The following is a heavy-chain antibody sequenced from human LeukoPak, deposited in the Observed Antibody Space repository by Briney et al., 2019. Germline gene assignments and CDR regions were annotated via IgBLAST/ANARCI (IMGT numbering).Heavy chain of an antibody. CDR2: ISNDGSNE. J-gene: IGHJ6*02. CDR3: ARALHRCGGSCYFEVYYYYGMDV. D-gene: IGHD2-15*01. CDR1: GFTFSNYA. V-gene: IGHV3-30-3*01. Sequence: GGSLRLSCAASGFTFSNYAMHWVRQAPGKGLEWVAVISNDGSNEHYTDSVKGRFTISRDNSKNTLYLQMNSLRAEDTAVYYCARALHRCGGSCYFEVYYYYGMDVWGQGTTVTVSS.